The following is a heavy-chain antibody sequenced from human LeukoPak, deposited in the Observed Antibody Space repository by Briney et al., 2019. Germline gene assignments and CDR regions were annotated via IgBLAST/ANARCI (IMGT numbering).Heavy chain of an antibody. CDR3: ARGGGLDV. CDR2: GNQKGNVN. V-gene: IGHV3-7*03. CDR1: GFTFSSYW. J-gene: IGHJ6*02. Sequence: GGSLRLSCAASGFTFSSYWMNWARQASGRGLEWVASGNQKGNVNYYVDSVKARFTISRNNAKNSLYLQMSNMRADDTAVYFCARGGGLDVWGQGATVTVSS. D-gene: IGHD3-16*01.